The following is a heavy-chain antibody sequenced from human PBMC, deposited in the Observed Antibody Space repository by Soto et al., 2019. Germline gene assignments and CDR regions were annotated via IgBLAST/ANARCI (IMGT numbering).Heavy chain of an antibody. CDR2: ISDDGSNK. J-gene: IGHJ3*02. V-gene: IGHV3-30*03. Sequence: GGSLRLSCAASGFTFKTYGMHWVRQAPGKGLEWVAVISDDGSNKYNIASVEGRFTISRDNSKNTLSLQMNSLRDEDTAVYYCARGGGYSYGTNDAFDIWGQGTMVTVSS. CDR3: ARGGGYSYGTNDAFDI. CDR1: GFTFKTYG. D-gene: IGHD5-18*01.